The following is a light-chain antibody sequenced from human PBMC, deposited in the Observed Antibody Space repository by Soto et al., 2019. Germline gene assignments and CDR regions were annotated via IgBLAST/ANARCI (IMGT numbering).Light chain of an antibody. CDR3: QQRTNWLS. CDR2: DAS. V-gene: IGKV3-11*01. CDR1: QSVGSS. Sequence: EIVVTQSPATLSLSPGERATLSCKASQSVGSSLAWHQQKPGQAPRLLIYDASTRATGIPARFIGSGSGTDFTLTISSLEPEDFAVYYCQQRTNWLSFGGGTRVEIK. J-gene: IGKJ4*01.